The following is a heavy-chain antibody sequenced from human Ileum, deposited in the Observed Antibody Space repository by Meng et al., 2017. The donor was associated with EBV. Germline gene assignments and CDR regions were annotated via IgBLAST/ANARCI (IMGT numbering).Heavy chain of an antibody. Sequence: EGRLVGSGGGLVQPGGSLRLSCAASGFTFSNSWMHWLRQAPGKGLVWVSHIDTDGSTTNYAGSVKGRFTISRDNAKNTLSLQMNSLRVEDTAVYYCVRGGLGPWYWGQGTLVTVSS. CDR2: IDTDGSTT. CDR1: GFTFSNSW. D-gene: IGHD3/OR15-3a*01. V-gene: IGHV3-74*01. J-gene: IGHJ4*02. CDR3: VRGGLGPWY.